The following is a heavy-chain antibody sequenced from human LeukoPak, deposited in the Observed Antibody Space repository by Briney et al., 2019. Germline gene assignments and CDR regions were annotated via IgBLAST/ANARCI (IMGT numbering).Heavy chain of an antibody. CDR1: GFTFSSYW. Sequence: GGSLRLSCAASGFTFSSYWMSWVRQAPGKGLEWVANIKQDGSEKYYVDSVKGRFTISRDNAKNSLYLQMNSLRAEDTAVYYCARARRASGARGAFDIWGQGTMVTVSS. D-gene: IGHD6-6*01. J-gene: IGHJ3*02. CDR3: ARARRASGARGAFDI. CDR2: IKQDGSEK. V-gene: IGHV3-7*01.